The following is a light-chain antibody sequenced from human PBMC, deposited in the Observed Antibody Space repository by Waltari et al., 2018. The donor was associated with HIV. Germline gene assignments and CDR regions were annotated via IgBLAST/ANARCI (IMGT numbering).Light chain of an antibody. CDR1: QNIRSY. CDR3: QETYSNKFT. J-gene: IGKJ3*01. CDR2: GSS. V-gene: IGKV1-39*01. Sequence: DIQMTQSPSSLSASVGDRVTITCRASQNIRSYLNWYQQKPGNAPNLLIYGSSTLQSGVPSRFSSSGSGTDFTLTISSLQPEDFANYYCQETYSNKFTFGPGTKVDVK.